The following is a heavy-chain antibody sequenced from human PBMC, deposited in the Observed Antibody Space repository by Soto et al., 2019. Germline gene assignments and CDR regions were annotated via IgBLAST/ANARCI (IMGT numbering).Heavy chain of an antibody. J-gene: IGHJ3*02. D-gene: IGHD3-3*01. CDR2: IIPIFGTA. CDR3: ARDLGRNYDFWSGWLTDAFDI. CDR1: GGTFSSYA. Sequence: QVQLVQSGAEVQKPGSSVKVSCKASGGTFSSYAISWVRQAPGQGLEWMGGIIPIFGTANYAQKFQGRVTVTADESRSTAYMELSSLRSEDTAVYYCARDLGRNYDFWSGWLTDAFDIWGQGTMVTVSS. V-gene: IGHV1-69*01.